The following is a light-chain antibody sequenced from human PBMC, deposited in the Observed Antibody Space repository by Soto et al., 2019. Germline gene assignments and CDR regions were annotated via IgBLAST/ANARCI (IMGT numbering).Light chain of an antibody. V-gene: IGLV2-14*01. J-gene: IGLJ3*02. CDR2: EVS. CDR3: SSYTGTSTLV. Sequence: QSALTQPPSASGSPGQSVAISCTGTSSDVGGYSYVSWYQQHPGKAPKLMIYEVSNRPSGVSNRFSGSKSGNTASLTISGLQAEDEADYYCSSYTGTSTLVFGGGTKLTVL. CDR1: SSDVGGYSY.